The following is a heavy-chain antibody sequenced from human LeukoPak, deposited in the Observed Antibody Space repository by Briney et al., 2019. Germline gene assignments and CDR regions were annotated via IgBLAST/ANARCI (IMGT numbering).Heavy chain of an antibody. D-gene: IGHD1-26*01. Sequence: SETLSLTCTVSGGSISSYYWSWIRQPPGKGLEWIGYIYYNGITNYNPSLTSRVTISVDTSKNQFSLKLSSVTAADTAVYYCARLTSATRNYYYYGMDVWGQGTTVTVSS. CDR3: ARLTSATRNYYYYGMDV. CDR2: IYYNGIT. J-gene: IGHJ6*02. CDR1: GGSISSYY. V-gene: IGHV4-59*08.